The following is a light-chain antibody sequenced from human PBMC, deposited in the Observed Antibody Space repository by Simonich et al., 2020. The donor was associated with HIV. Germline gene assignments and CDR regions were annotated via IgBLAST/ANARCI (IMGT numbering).Light chain of an antibody. Sequence: EIVMTQSPATLSVSPGERATLFCRTSQSVASNLAWSQQKSGQAPRLLIYGASTRATGIPARFSGSGFGTEFTLTINSMQSEDFAVYYCQQYNNWPSPFTFGPGTKVDIK. CDR3: QQYNNWPSPFT. J-gene: IGKJ3*01. CDR1: QSVASN. CDR2: GAS. V-gene: IGKV3-15*01.